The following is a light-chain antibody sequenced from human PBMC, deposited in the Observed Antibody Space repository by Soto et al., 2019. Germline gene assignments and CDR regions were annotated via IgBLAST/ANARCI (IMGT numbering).Light chain of an antibody. Sequence: QSALTQPASVSGSPGQSITISCTGTSSDVGGYNYVSWYQQHPGKAPKLMIYDVSNRPSGVSNHFSGSKSGNTAYLTISGLKAEDEADYYRSSYTSSSTLLDVFGTGSKLTVL. J-gene: IGLJ1*01. CDR3: SSYTSSSTLLDV. V-gene: IGLV2-14*03. CDR2: DVS. CDR1: SSDVGGYNY.